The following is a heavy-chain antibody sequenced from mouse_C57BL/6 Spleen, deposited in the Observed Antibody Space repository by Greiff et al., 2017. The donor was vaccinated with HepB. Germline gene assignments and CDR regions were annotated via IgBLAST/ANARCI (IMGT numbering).Heavy chain of an antibody. Sequence: EVHLVESGGDLVKPGGSLKLSCAASGFTFSSYGMSWVRQTPDKRPAWVATISSGGSYTYYPDSVKGRFTISRDNAKNTLYLQMSSLKSEDTDMYSCARDATGTAWFAYWGQGTLVTVSA. CDR3: ARDATGTAWFAY. CDR1: GFTFSSYG. CDR2: ISSGGSYT. D-gene: IGHD4-1*02. V-gene: IGHV5-6*01. J-gene: IGHJ3*01.